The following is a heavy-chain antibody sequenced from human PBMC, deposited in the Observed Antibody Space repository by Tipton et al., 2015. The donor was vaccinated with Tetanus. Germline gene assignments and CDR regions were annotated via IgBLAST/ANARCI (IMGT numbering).Heavy chain of an antibody. V-gene: IGHV3-7*01. Sequence: LSLTCTVSGDSISSSHYYWGWVRQAPGKGLEWVANIKQDGSEKYYVDSVKGRFTISRDNAKNSLYLRMNSLRAEDTAVYYCARDSGLWFGETDYWGQGTLVTVSS. CDR3: ARDSGLWFGETDY. D-gene: IGHD3-10*01. J-gene: IGHJ4*02. CDR1: GDSISSSHYY. CDR2: IKQDGSEK.